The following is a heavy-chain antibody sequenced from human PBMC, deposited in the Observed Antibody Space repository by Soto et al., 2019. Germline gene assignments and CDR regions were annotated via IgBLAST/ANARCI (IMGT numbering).Heavy chain of an antibody. D-gene: IGHD3-10*01. Sequence: GGSLRLSCAASGFTFSSYAMHWVRQAPGKGLEWVAVISYDGSNKYYADSVKGRFTISRDNSKNTLYLQMNSLRAEDTAVYYCARSYGSGSDAFDIWGQGTMVTVSS. CDR1: GFTFSSYA. CDR3: ARSYGSGSDAFDI. J-gene: IGHJ3*02. CDR2: ISYDGSNK. V-gene: IGHV3-30-3*01.